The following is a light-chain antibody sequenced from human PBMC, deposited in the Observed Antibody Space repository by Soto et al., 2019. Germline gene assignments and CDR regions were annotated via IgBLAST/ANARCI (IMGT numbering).Light chain of an antibody. Sequence: QSALTQPPYASGSPGQSVTISCTGTSSDVGAYKYVSWYQQYPGKAPKLMIYEVSQRPSGVPDRFSGSKSGNTASLTVSGLQAEDEADYYCTSYVGSNSWVFGGGTKLTVL. J-gene: IGLJ3*02. CDR1: SSDVGAYKY. CDR3: TSYVGSNSWV. V-gene: IGLV2-8*01. CDR2: EVS.